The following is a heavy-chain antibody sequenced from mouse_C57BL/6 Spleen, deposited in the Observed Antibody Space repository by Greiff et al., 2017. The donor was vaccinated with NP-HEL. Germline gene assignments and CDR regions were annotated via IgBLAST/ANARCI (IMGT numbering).Heavy chain of an antibody. CDR2: IDPETGGT. V-gene: IGHV1-15*01. D-gene: IGHD1-1*01. Sequence: QVQLQQSGAELVRPGASVTLSCKASGYTFTDHEMHWVKQTPVHGLEWIGAIDPETGGTAYNQKFKGKAILTADKSSSTAYMELRSLTSEVSAVYYCTRKSITTVVATDYWGQGTTLTVSS. CDR3: TRKSITTVVATDY. CDR1: GYTFTDHE. J-gene: IGHJ2*01.